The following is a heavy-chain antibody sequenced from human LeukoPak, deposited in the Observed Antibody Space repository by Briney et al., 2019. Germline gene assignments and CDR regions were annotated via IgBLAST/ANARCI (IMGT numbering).Heavy chain of an antibody. CDR1: GGSSSNGGYY. CDR3: ARHHSGYDPWYFDY. V-gene: IGHV4-30-2*06. D-gene: IGHD5-12*01. Sequence: PSETLSLTCTVSGGSSSNGGYYWSWIRQSPGKGLEWIGYIYHSGSTYYNPSLKSRVTISVDTSKNQFSLKLSSVTAADTAVYYCARHHSGYDPWYFDYWGQGTLVTVSS. CDR2: IYHSGST. J-gene: IGHJ4*02.